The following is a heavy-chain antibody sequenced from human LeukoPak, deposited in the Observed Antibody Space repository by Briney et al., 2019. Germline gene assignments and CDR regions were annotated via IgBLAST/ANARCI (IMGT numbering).Heavy chain of an antibody. D-gene: IGHD6-13*01. Sequence: PSETLSLTCTVSGGSISSHYWSWIRQPPGKGLEWIGYIYYSGSTNYNPSLKSRVTISVDTSKNQFSLKLSSVTAAGTAVYYCRGSLSSSWYGEDYWGQGTLVTVSS. CDR1: GGSISSHY. CDR2: IYYSGST. V-gene: IGHV4-59*11. CDR3: RGSLSSSWYGEDY. J-gene: IGHJ4*02.